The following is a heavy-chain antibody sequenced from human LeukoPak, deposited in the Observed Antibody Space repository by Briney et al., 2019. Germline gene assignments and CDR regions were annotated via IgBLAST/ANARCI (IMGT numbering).Heavy chain of an antibody. CDR3: AREVSSVTLGAYYFDY. CDR1: GFTVSSNY. J-gene: IGHJ4*02. V-gene: IGHV3-53*04. D-gene: IGHD2-21*02. Sequence: PGGSLRLSCAASGFTVSSNYMSWVRQAPGKGLDRVSVIYSGGSTYYADSVKGRFTISRHNSKNTLYLQMNSLRAEDTAVYYCAREVSSVTLGAYYFDYWGQGTLVTVSS. CDR2: IYSGGST.